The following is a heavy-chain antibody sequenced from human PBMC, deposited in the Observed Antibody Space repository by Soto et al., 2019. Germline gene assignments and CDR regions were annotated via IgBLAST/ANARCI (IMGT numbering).Heavy chain of an antibody. Sequence: QVQLVQSGAEVKKPGSSVKVSCKASGGTFSSYTISWVRQAPGQGLEWMGRIIPILGIANYAQKFQGRVTLPADKSTSPAYWGLSSLRSEDTAVYYCARGVGATLFDYWGQGTLVTVSS. CDR3: ARGVGATLFDY. J-gene: IGHJ4*02. V-gene: IGHV1-69*02. CDR1: GGTFSSYT. D-gene: IGHD1-26*01. CDR2: IIPILGIA.